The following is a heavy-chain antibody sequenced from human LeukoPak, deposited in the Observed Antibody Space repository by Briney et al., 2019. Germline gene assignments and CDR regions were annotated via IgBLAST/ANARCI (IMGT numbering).Heavy chain of an antibody. Sequence: SETLSLTCTVSGDSIIGYYWIWIRQPPGKGLEWIGYIHYSGSSNYNPSLQSRVTISVDTSRGHFSLKLSSATAADTAVYYCARGERLGPDFWGQGTLVTVSS. J-gene: IGHJ4*02. V-gene: IGHV4-59*01. CDR2: IHYSGSS. CDR1: GDSIIGYY. D-gene: IGHD1-1*01. CDR3: ARGERLGPDF.